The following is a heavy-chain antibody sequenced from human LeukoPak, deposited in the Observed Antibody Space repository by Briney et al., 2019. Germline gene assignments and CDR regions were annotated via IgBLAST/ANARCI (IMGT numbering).Heavy chain of an antibody. V-gene: IGHV4-59*01. J-gene: IGHJ6*03. CDR1: GGSISSYY. D-gene: IGHD2-15*01. CDR3: AREICSGGTCYSYYYYYMDV. Sequence: SETLSLTCTVSGGSISSYYWSWIRQPPGKGLEWIGYIYYSGSTNYNPSLKSRVTISVGTSKNQFSLKLSSVTAADTAVYYCAREICSGGTCYSYYYYYMDVWGKGTTVTVSS. CDR2: IYYSGST.